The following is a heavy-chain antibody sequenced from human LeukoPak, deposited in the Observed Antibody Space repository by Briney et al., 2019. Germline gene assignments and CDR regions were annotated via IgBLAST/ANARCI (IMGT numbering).Heavy chain of an antibody. D-gene: IGHD6-13*01. CDR2: TSSDGSNE. CDR1: GFTFRNYA. Sequence: PGGSLRLSCAASGFTFRNYAMHWVRQAPGKGLEWVAVTSSDGSNEHYADSVRGRFSISRDNSKNTVYLQMNSLRAEDTALYYCARPYTSSWYLFDYWGQGTLVTVSS. J-gene: IGHJ4*02. V-gene: IGHV3-30*04. CDR3: ARPYTSSWYLFDY.